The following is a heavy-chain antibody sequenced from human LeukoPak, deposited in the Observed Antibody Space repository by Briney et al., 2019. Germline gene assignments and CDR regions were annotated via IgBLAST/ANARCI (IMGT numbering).Heavy chain of an antibody. CDR2: IIPIFHTA. V-gene: IGHV1-69*13. J-gene: IGHJ5*02. CDR3: ARDPPDP. Sequence: ASVKVSCKASGGTFRNFGISWVRQAPGQGLEWMGGIIPIFHTATYAQKFQGRVMITADESTSTAYMELSSLRSEDTAVYYCARDPPDPWGQGTPVTVSS. CDR1: GGTFRNFG.